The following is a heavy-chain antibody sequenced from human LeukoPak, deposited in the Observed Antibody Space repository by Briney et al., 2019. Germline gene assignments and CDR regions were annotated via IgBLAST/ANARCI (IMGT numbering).Heavy chain of an antibody. Sequence: GGSLRLSCAASGFTVSSNYMSWVRQAPGKGLEWVSAISGSGGSTYYADSVKGRFTISRDNSKNTLYLQMNSLRAEDTAVYYCAKDLPSPDIVVVVAAFDYWGQGTLVTVSS. CDR1: GFTVSSNY. CDR2: ISGSGGST. J-gene: IGHJ4*02. V-gene: IGHV3-23*01. D-gene: IGHD2-15*01. CDR3: AKDLPSPDIVVVVAAFDY.